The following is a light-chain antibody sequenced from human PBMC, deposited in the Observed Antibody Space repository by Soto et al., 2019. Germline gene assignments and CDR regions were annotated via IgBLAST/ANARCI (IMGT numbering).Light chain of an antibody. CDR2: EVN. J-gene: IGLJ1*01. CDR1: NSDVGGYNY. V-gene: IGLV2-8*01. Sequence: QSALTQPPSGSGSPGQSVTISCTGTNSDVGGYNYVSWYQQYPGKAPKLIIYEVNERPSGVPDRFSGSKSGNTASLTVSGLQTADEADYYCSSYAGSNWYVFGTGTKVTVL. CDR3: SSYAGSNWYV.